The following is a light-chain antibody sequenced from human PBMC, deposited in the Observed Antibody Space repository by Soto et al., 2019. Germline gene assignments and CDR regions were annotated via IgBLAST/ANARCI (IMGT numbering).Light chain of an antibody. Sequence: QSVLAQPPSVSGAPGQRVTISCTGSSSNIGAGYDVHWYQQLPGTAPKLLIYGSSNRPSGVPDRFSGSKSGTSASLAITGLQAEDEADYYCQSFDNSLSIWVFGGGTKLTVL. CDR3: QSFDNSLSIWV. CDR1: SSNIGAGYD. J-gene: IGLJ3*02. CDR2: GSS. V-gene: IGLV1-40*01.